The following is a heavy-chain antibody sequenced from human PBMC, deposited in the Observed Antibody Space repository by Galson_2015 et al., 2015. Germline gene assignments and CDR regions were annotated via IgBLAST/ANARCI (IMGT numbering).Heavy chain of an antibody. CDR2: INPSGGST. CDR1: GYTFTSYY. V-gene: IGHV1-46*01. D-gene: IGHD5/OR15-5a*01. Sequence: SVKVSCKASGYTFTSYYMHWVRQAPGQGLEWMGIINPSGGSTSYAQKFQGRVTMTRDTSTSTVYMELSSLRSEDTAVYYCARGRHVSAPYYYYGMDVWGQGTTVTVSS. CDR3: ARGRHVSAPYYYYGMDV. J-gene: IGHJ6*02.